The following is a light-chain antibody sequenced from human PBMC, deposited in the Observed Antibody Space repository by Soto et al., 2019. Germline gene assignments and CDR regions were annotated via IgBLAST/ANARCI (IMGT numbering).Light chain of an antibody. J-gene: IGKJ4*01. CDR1: QSVSSSY. CDR3: QVSVNSPQVT. V-gene: IGKV3-20*01. Sequence: EIVLTQSPGTLSLSPGARATLSCRASQSVSSSYLAWYQHKPGQGPRLLIYGASSRATGIPDRFSGSGSGTDFTLTISRLEPEDFAVYYCQVSVNSPQVTFGGGTKVEIK. CDR2: GAS.